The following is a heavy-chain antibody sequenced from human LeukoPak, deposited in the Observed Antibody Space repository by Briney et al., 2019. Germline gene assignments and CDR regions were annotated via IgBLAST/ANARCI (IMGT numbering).Heavy chain of an antibody. CDR2: TCYRSKWYN. D-gene: IGHD2-15*01. Sequence: SQTLSLTCAISGDRVSSNSAAWNWIRQSPSRGLEWLGRTCYRSKWYNDYAVSVKSRITINPDTSKNQFSLQLNSVTPEDTAVYYCASLGYWGDWGFVDVWGQGTTVTVSS. J-gene: IGHJ6*02. CDR1: GDRVSSNSAA. CDR3: ASLGYWGDWGFVDV. V-gene: IGHV6-1*01.